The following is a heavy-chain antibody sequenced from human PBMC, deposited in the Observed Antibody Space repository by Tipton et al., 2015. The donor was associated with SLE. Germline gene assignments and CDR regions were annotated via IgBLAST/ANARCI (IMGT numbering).Heavy chain of an antibody. CDR2: TYSSGST. V-gene: IGHV4-4*07. CDR3: ARGYDYDVNAFVV. D-gene: IGHD3-16*01. Sequence: LRLSCTVSGDSISGYYWNWIRQPAGKGLEWIGRTYSSGSTNYNPSLKSRVTLSVDTSKNQFSLKLTSVTAADTAVYYCARGYDYDVNAFVVWGQGTMVTVSS. J-gene: IGHJ3*01. CDR1: GDSISGYY.